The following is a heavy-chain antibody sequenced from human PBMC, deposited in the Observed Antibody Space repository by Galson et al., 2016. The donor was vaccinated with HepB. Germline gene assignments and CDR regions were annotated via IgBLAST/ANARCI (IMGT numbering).Heavy chain of an antibody. J-gene: IGHJ4*02. V-gene: IGHV3-23*01. CDR2: ISSYTGTT. D-gene: IGHD2-2*01. Sequence: SLRLSCAASGFTFSNYAMSWVRQAPGKGLEWVSVISSYTGTTDYADSVKGRFTISRDNSKNTLFLQLNSLRAEDTAIYYCAKGGAIYGSCTSTSCSSYSDYWGQGTLVTVSS. CDR1: GFTFSNYA. CDR3: AKGGAIYGSCTSTSCSSYSDY.